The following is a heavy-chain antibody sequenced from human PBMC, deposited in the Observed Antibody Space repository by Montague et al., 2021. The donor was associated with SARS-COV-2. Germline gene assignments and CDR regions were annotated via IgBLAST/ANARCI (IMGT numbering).Heavy chain of an antibody. Sequence: SETLSLTCAVYGGSFSGYYWSWIRQPPGKGPEWIGQIHHTGSTIYKPSLKSRVTISEDTSKNQFSLKMTSVTAADTAVYYCARGGHQLRFGLDVWGQGTTVTVSS. CDR1: GGSFSGYY. CDR3: ARGGHQLRFGLDV. CDR2: IHHTGST. D-gene: IGHD3-16*01. J-gene: IGHJ6*02. V-gene: IGHV4-34*01.